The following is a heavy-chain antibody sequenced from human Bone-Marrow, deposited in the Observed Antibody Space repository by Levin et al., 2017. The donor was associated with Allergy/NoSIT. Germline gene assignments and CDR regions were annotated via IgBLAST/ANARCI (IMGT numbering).Heavy chain of an antibody. J-gene: IGHJ4*02. V-gene: IGHV3-21*01. D-gene: IGHD3-9*01. CDR1: GFTFSSLT. Sequence: GESLKISCAASGFTFSSLTMTWVRQAPGKGPEWVSSISSSSSFTYYADSVKGRFTISRDNAKNSLDLLMNSLSGEDTAVYYCATRSLTGYNIYWGQGTLVTVSS. CDR3: ATRSLTGYNIY. CDR2: ISSSSSFT.